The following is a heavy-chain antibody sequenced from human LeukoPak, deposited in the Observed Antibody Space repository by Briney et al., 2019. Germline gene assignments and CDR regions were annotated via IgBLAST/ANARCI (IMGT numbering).Heavy chain of an antibody. CDR3: ARGDSSSGSYWNY. CDR2: ISSNGGIT. J-gene: IGHJ4*02. V-gene: IGHV3-64*04. CDR1: GFSFSSYA. D-gene: IGHD1-26*01. Sequence: TGGSLRLSCSASGFSFSSYAMHWVRQAPGKGLEYVSAISSNGGITYYADSVKGRFTISRDNAKNSLYLQMNSLRAEDTAVYYCARGDSSSGSYWNYWGQGTLVTVSS.